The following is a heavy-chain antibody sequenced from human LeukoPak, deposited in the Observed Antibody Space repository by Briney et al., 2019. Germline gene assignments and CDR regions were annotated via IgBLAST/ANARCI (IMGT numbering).Heavy chain of an antibody. J-gene: IGHJ4*02. D-gene: IGHD5-24*01. V-gene: IGHV4-39*01. CDR2: IYYSGNT. CDR1: GGSISNSNYY. CDR3: MRHEEEDGYNAKPFDF. Sequence: PSETLSLTCTVSGGSISNSNYYWGWVRQPPGTGLEWIGTIYYSGNTYYNPSLKSRVTISVDTSKNQFSLRLSSVTAADTAVYFCMRHEEEDGYNAKPFDFWGQGTLVTVSS.